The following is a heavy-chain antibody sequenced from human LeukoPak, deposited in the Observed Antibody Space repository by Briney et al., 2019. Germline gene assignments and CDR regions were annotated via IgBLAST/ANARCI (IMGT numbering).Heavy chain of an antibody. V-gene: IGHV3-21*01. D-gene: IGHD6-13*01. CDR1: GFTFSSYS. CDR3: ARAGGSSSWYYFDY. CDR2: ISSSSSYI. J-gene: IGHJ4*02. Sequence: GGSLRLSCAASGFTFSSYSMNWVRQAPGKGLEWVSSISSSSSYIYYADSVKGRFTISRDNAKNSLYLQMNSLRAEDTAVYCCARAGGSSSWYYFDYWGQGTLVTVSS.